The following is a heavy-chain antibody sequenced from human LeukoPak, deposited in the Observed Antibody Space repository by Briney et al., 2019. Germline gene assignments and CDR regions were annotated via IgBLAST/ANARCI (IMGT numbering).Heavy chain of an antibody. J-gene: IGHJ3*02. Sequence: ASVNVSCKASGYTFTSYYMHWVRQAPGQGLEWMGIINPSGGSTSYAQKFQGRVTMTRDTSTSTVYMELSSLRSEDTAVYYCAIPTGDHAFDIWGQGTMVTVSS. CDR3: AIPTGDHAFDI. CDR1: GYTFTSYY. V-gene: IGHV1-46*01. D-gene: IGHD2-21*02. CDR2: INPSGGST.